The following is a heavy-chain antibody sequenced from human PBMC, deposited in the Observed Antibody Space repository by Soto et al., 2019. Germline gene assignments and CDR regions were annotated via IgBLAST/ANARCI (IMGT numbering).Heavy chain of an antibody. V-gene: IGHV1-69*02. J-gene: IGHJ3*02. CDR3: ARATPLRATEAFDI. D-gene: IGHD5-12*01. Sequence: ASVKVSCKASGGTFSSYTISWVRQAPGQGLEWMGRIIPILGIANYAQKFQGRVTITADKSTSTAYMELSSLRSEDTAVYYCARATPLRATEAFDIWGQGTMVTVSS. CDR2: IIPILGIA. CDR1: GGTFSSYT.